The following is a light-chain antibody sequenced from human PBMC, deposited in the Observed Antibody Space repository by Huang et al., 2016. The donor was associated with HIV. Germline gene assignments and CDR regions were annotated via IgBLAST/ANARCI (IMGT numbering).Light chain of an antibody. CDR3: QQSFNTPT. Sequence: IQMTQSPSSLSASVGDRVTITCRAGQNISTYLNWYQQKPGEGPKPLIYCASKLQSGVPSRCSGSGSGTHFTLTISSLQPEDVATYYCQQSFNTPTFGQGTKVETK. CDR2: CAS. V-gene: IGKV1-39*01. CDR1: QNISTY. J-gene: IGKJ1*01.